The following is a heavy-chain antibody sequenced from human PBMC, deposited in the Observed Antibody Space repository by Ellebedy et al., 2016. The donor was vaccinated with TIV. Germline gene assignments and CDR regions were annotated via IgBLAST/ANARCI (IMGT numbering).Heavy chain of an antibody. CDR1: GFTFSDYF. J-gene: IGHJ3*02. CDR2: ISSTGITR. V-gene: IGHV3-11*01. Sequence: GGSLRLXCAASGFTFSDYFLIWIRQAPGKGLEWLSYISSTGITRYYSDSVKGRFTISRDNAKNSLYLQMNSLRAEDTAVYYCARGLEAFDIWGQGTMVTVSS. CDR3: ARGLEAFDI.